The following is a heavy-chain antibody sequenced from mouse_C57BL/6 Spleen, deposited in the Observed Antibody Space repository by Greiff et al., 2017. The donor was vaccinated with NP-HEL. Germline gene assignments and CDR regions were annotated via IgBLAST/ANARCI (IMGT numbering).Heavy chain of an antibody. V-gene: IGHV1-26*01. J-gene: IGHJ2*01. CDR1: GYTFTDYY. Sequence: EVQLQQSGPELVKPGASVKISCKASGYTFTDYYMNWVKQSHGKSLEWIGDINPNNGGTSYNQKFKGKATLTADKSSSTAYMELRSLTSEDSAVYYCARLGGDFFDYWGQGTTLTVSS. CDR2: INPNNGGT. CDR3: ARLGGDFFDY.